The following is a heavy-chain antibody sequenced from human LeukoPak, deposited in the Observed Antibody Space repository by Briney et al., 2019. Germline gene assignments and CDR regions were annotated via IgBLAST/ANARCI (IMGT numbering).Heavy chain of an antibody. CDR1: GFTFSSYS. CDR2: ISSSSSYI. V-gene: IGHV3-21*01. J-gene: IGHJ6*03. Sequence: GGSLRLSCAASGFTFSSYSMNWVRQAPGKGLEWVSSISSSSSYIYYADSVKGRFTISRDNAKNSLYLQMNSLRAEDTAVYYCAGDEGSSGSYKSYYMDVWSKGTTVTISS. D-gene: IGHD3-10*01. CDR3: AGDEGSSGSYKSYYMDV.